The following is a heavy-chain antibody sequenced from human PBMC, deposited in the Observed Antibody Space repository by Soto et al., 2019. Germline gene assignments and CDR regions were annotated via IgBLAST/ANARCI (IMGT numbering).Heavy chain of an antibody. D-gene: IGHD3-9*01. J-gene: IGHJ4*02. V-gene: IGHV1-3*01. CDR2: INAGNGNT. Sequence: ASVKVSCKASGYTFTSYDMHWVRQAPGQRLEWMGWINAGNGNTKYSQKFQGRVTITRDTSASTAYMELSSLRSEDTAVYYCARSGLRYFDWLMGLGDCWGQGTLVTVSS. CDR1: GYTFTSYD. CDR3: ARSGLRYFDWLMGLGDC.